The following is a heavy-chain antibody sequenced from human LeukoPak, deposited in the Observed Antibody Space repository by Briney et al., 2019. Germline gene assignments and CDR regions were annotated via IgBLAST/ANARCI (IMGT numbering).Heavy chain of an antibody. CDR1: GFTFSSYA. CDR2: ISGSGGST. D-gene: IGHD1-26*01. V-gene: IGHV3-23*01. Sequence: GGSLRLSCAASGFTFSSYAMSWVRQAPGKGLEWVSAISGSGGSTYYADSVKGRFTISRDNSKNTLYLQMNSLRAEDTAVYYCAKPEVGAPYYYYMDVWGKGTTVTVSS. J-gene: IGHJ6*03. CDR3: AKPEVGAPYYYYMDV.